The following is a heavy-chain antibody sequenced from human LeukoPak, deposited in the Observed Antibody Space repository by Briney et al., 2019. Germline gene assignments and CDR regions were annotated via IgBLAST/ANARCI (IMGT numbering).Heavy chain of an antibody. V-gene: IGHV3-21*05. Sequence: PGGSLRLSCAASGFTFSSYSINWVRQAPGKGLEWVSYISSSSSYIYYADSVKGRFTISRDNAKNSLYLQMNSLRAEDTAVYYCARDRFVAHYYYYYMDVWGKGTTVTVSS. CDR2: ISSSSSYI. CDR3: ARDRFVAHYYYYYMDV. J-gene: IGHJ6*03. D-gene: IGHD2-21*01. CDR1: GFTFSSYS.